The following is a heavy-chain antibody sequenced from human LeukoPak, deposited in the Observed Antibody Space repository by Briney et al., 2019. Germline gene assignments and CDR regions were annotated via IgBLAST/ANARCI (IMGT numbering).Heavy chain of an antibody. CDR2: INHSGST. CDR1: GGSFSGYY. J-gene: IGHJ3*02. V-gene: IGHV4-34*01. D-gene: IGHD7-27*01. CDR3: ARNRNWGYYRDI. Sequence: SETLSLTCAVYGGSFSGYYWSWIRQPPGKGLEWIGEINHSGSTNYNPSLKSRVTISVDTSKNQFSLKLSSVTAADTAVYYCARNRNWGYYRDIWGQGTMVTVSS.